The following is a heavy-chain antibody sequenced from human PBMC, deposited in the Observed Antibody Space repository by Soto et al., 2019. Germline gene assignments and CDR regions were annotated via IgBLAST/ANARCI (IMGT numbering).Heavy chain of an antibody. J-gene: IGHJ5*02. Sequence: PGGSLRLSCAASGFTFSSYSMNWVRQAPGKGLEWVSYISSSSSTIYYADSVKGRFTTSRDNAKNSLYLQMNSLRDEDTAVYYCAREDIVATRSWFDPWGQGTLVTVSS. CDR2: ISSSSSTI. D-gene: IGHD5-12*01. CDR1: GFTFSSYS. V-gene: IGHV3-48*02. CDR3: AREDIVATRSWFDP.